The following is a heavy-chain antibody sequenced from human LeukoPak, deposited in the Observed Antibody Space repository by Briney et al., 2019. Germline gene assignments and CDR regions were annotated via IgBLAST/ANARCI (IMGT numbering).Heavy chain of an antibody. CDR3: ARPLFCAFDNCGYWLDP. Sequence: ASVKVSCKTSGYTFTKYLIHWVRQAPGQGLEWVGTINPNGDATNYAPRLQGRLTVTQDTSTSTVYMELRGLTPDDTAVYYCARPLFCAFDNCGYWLDPWGPGTLVTVSS. V-gene: IGHV1-46*01. CDR2: INPNGDAT. CDR1: GYTFTKYL. D-gene: IGHD1-20*01. J-gene: IGHJ5*02.